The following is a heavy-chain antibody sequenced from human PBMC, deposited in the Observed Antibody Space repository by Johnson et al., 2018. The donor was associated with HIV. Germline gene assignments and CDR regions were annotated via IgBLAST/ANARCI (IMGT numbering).Heavy chain of an antibody. J-gene: IGHJ3*02. V-gene: IGHV3-20*04. D-gene: IGHD2-15*01. CDR3: AKDRSRLGAFDI. Sequence: VQLVESGGGVVRPGGSLRLSCAASGFTFDVYAMSWVRQAPGKGLEWVSGINWNGSSTDYADSVKGRFTISRDNSKNTLYLQMNSLRAEDTAVYYCAKDRSRLGAFDIWGQGTMVTVSS. CDR2: INWNGSST. CDR1: GFTFDVYA.